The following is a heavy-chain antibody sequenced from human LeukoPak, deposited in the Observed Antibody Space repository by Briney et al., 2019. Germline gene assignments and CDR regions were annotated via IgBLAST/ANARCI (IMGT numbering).Heavy chain of an antibody. Sequence: GGSLRLSCATSGFTFRNYAMHWVRQAPGKGLEWVAVILYDGSNKYTDSVKGRFTISRDNAKNSLYLQMNSLRAEDSAVYYCVRAMDVWGQGTTVTVSS. V-gene: IGHV3-30-3*01. CDR1: GFTFRNYA. CDR3: VRAMDV. J-gene: IGHJ6*02. CDR2: ILYDGSNK.